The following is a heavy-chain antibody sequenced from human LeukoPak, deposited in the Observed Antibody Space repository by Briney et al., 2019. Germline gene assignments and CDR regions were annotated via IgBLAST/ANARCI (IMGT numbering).Heavy chain of an antibody. CDR2: IYPADSDT. CDR1: GYSFTCYW. CDR3: ARRLRWAPETTMVRGPPHYYMDV. D-gene: IGHD3-10*01. Sequence: GESLKISCKGSGYSFTCYWIGWVRQMPGKGLEWMGIIYPADSDTRYSPSFQGQVTISADKSISTAYLQWSSLKASDTAMYYCARRLRWAPETTMVRGPPHYYMDVWGKGTTVTVSS. J-gene: IGHJ6*03. V-gene: IGHV5-51*01.